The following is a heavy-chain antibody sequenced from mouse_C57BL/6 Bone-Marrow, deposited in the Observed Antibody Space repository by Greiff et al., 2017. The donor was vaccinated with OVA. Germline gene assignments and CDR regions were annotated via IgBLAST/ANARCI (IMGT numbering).Heavy chain of an antibody. Sequence: VQLQQSGAELVMPGALLKLSCKASGYTFTSYWMHWVKQRPGQGLEWIGEIDPSDSYTNYNQKFKGKSTLTVDKSSSTAYMQLSSLTSEDSAVYYCARWGGSSLYWYFDVWGTGTTVTVSS. D-gene: IGHD1-1*01. CDR1: GYTFTSYW. CDR2: IDPSDSYT. CDR3: ARWGGSSLYWYFDV. V-gene: IGHV1-69*01. J-gene: IGHJ1*03.